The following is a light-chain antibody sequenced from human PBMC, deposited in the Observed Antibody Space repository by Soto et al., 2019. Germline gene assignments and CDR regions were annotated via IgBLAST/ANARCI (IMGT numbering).Light chain of an antibody. CDR3: QQYNNWPKIT. CDR2: GAS. CDR1: QSVSSN. Sequence: EIVMTQSPATLAVSPGERATLSCRARQSVSSNLAWYQQKPGQAPRLLIYGASTRAIGIPARFSGSGSGTEFTLTISSLQSEDFAFYYCQQYNNWPKITFGPGTRLEI. V-gene: IGKV3-15*01. J-gene: IGKJ5*01.